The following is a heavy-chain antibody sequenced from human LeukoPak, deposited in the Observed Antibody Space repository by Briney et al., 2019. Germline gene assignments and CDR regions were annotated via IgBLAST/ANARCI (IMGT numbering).Heavy chain of an antibody. D-gene: IGHD3-10*01. J-gene: IGHJ4*02. CDR3: AKATRLWFGELFGDY. Sequence: GGTLRLSCAASGFTFSSYGMSWVRQAPGKGLEWVSAISGSGGDTYYADSVKGRFTISRDNSKNTLYLQMNSLRAEDTAVYYCAKATRLWFGELFGDYWGQGTLVTVSS. CDR2: ISGSGGDT. V-gene: IGHV3-23*01. CDR1: GFTFSSYG.